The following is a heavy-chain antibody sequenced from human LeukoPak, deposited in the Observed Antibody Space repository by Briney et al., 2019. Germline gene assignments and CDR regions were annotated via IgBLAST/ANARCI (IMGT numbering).Heavy chain of an antibody. Sequence: PGGSLRLSCAASGFTFSSYEMNWIRQPPGKGLEWIGYIYHSGSTNYNPSLKSRVTISVDTSQNQFSLKLSSVTAADTAVYYCARDGYSGSDALWGQGTLVTVSS. J-gene: IGHJ4*02. CDR3: ARDGYSGSDAL. CDR1: GFTFSSYE. D-gene: IGHD5-12*01. CDR2: IYHSGST. V-gene: IGHV4-59*01.